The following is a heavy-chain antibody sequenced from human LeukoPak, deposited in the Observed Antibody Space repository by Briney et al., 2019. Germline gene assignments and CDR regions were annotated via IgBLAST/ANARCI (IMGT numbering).Heavy chain of an antibody. Sequence: SETLSLTCTVSGGSISSSSYYWGWIRQPPGKGLEWIGSIYYSGSTYYNPSLKSRVTISVDTSKNQFSLKLSSETAADTAVYYCASFYGSGSYYPKPDYWGQGTLVTVSS. J-gene: IGHJ4*02. D-gene: IGHD3-10*01. CDR2: IYYSGST. CDR1: GGSISSSSYY. CDR3: ASFYGSGSYYPKPDY. V-gene: IGHV4-39*01.